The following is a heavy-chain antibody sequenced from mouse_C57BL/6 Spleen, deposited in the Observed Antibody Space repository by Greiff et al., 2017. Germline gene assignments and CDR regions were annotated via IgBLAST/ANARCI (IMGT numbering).Heavy chain of an antibody. D-gene: IGHD2-2*01. V-gene: IGHV1-55*01. Sequence: VQLQQPGAELVKPGASVKMSCKASGYTFTSYWITWVKQRPGQGLEWIGDIYPGSGSTNYNEKFKSKATLTVATSSSTAYMQLSSLTSEDSAVYYCARSPPFMVTTGSASWLAYWGQGTLVTVSA. CDR2: IYPGSGST. J-gene: IGHJ3*01. CDR3: ARSPPFMVTTGSASWLAY. CDR1: GYTFTSYW.